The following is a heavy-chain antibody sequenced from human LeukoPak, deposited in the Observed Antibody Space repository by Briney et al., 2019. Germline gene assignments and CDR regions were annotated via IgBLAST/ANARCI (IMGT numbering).Heavy chain of an antibody. CDR1: GFTVSSNY. J-gene: IGHJ4*02. D-gene: IGHD3-3*01. V-gene: IGHV3-66*01. CDR3: ATTPFWSGYVDY. CDR2: IYSGGST. Sequence: HPGGSLRLSCAASGFTVSSNYMSWVRQAPGKGLEWVSVIYSGGSTYYADSVKGRFTISRDNSKNTLYLQMNSLRAEDTAVYYCATTPFWSGYVDYWGQGTLVTVSS.